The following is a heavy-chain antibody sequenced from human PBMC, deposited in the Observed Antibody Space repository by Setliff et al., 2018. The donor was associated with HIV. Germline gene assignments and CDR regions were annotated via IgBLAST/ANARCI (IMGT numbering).Heavy chain of an antibody. V-gene: IGHV4-59*08. CDR1: GGSISSYY. CDR2: IYYSGST. D-gene: IGHD3-9*01. J-gene: IGHJ4*02. CDR3: ARGGVLRYFDWAY. Sequence: SETLSLTCTVSGGSISSYYWSWIRQPPGKGLEWIGYIYYSGSTYYKPSLKSRVTISVDTSKNQFSLKLSSVTAADTAVYYCARGGVLRYFDWAYWGQGTLVTVSS.